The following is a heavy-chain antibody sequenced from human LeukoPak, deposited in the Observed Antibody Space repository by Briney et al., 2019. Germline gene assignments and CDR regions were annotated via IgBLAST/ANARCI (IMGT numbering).Heavy chain of an antibody. Sequence: SETLSLTCSVSGHLVSDYYWSWIRQSPGKGLEWIGWLHYSGTTYYNPSLKGRVTMSLDTSRNQLSLKLSSVTAADTALYYSAKETVDMAARAFDYWGQGTLVTVSS. J-gene: IGHJ4*02. V-gene: IGHV4-59*02. CDR3: AKETVDMAARAFDY. CDR2: LHYSGTT. CDR1: GHLVSDYY. D-gene: IGHD5-24*01.